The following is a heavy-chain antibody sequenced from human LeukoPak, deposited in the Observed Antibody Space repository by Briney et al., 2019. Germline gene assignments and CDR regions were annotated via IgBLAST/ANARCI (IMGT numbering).Heavy chain of an antibody. CDR3: ARGHIVGATYYYYYMDV. D-gene: IGHD1-26*01. Sequence: GGSLRLSCAASGFTFSSYWMHWVRQAPGKGLVWVSRINSDGSSTSYADSVKGRFTISRDNAKNTLYLQMNSLRAEDTAVYYCARGHIVGATYYYYYMDVWGKGTTVTI. J-gene: IGHJ6*03. CDR1: GFTFSSYW. CDR2: INSDGSST. V-gene: IGHV3-74*01.